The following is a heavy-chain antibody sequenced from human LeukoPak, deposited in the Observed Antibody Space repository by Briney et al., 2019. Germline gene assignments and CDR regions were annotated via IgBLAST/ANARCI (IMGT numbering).Heavy chain of an antibody. V-gene: IGHV4-4*09. CDR3: ARPIAAAGNWFDP. D-gene: IGHD6-13*01. Sequence: PSDTLSLTCTVSGGSISSYYWSWIRQPPGQGLEWIGYIYTSGSTNYNPSLKSRSTISVDTSKNQFSLKLSSVTAADTAVYYCARPIAAAGNWFDPWGQGTLVTVSS. CDR1: GGSISSYY. CDR2: IYTSGST. J-gene: IGHJ5*02.